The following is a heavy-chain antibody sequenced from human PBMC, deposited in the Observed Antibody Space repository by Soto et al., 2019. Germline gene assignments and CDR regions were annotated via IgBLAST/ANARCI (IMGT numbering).Heavy chain of an antibody. J-gene: IGHJ4*02. Sequence: QVQLVQSGAEVKKPGASVKVSCKASGYTFTSYGISWVRQAPGQGLEWMGWISAYNGNTKYAQKLQGRVTMTTDTSTSTAYMELRRRTPEDTAVYYCARVLAVALIDYWGQGALVTVSS. CDR3: ARVLAVALIDY. CDR2: ISAYNGNT. V-gene: IGHV1-18*01. CDR1: GYTFTSYG. D-gene: IGHD6-19*01.